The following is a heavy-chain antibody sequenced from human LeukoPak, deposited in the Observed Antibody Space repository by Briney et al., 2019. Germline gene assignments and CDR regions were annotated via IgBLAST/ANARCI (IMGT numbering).Heavy chain of an antibody. Sequence: SETLSLTCAVYGGSFSGYYWSWIRQPPGKGLEWIGEVNHSGSTNYNPSLKSRVTISVDTSKNQFSLKLSSVTAADTAVYYCARGRSRNYLYNWFDPWGQGTLVTVSS. CDR1: GGSFSGYY. J-gene: IGHJ5*02. V-gene: IGHV4-34*01. CDR3: ARGRSRNYLYNWFDP. D-gene: IGHD1-7*01. CDR2: VNHSGST.